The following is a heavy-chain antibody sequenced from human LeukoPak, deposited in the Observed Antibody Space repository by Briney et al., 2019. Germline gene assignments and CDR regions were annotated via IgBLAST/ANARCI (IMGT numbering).Heavy chain of an antibody. CDR1: GFTFSSYG. CDR3: AKDLGYYDSSGYPDY. V-gene: IGHV3-30*18. J-gene: IGHJ4*02. CDR2: ISYDGSNK. Sequence: GGSLRLSCAASGFTFSSYGMHWVRQAPGKELEWVAVISYDGSNKYYADSVKGRFTISRDNSKNTLYLQMNSLRAEDTAVYYCAKDLGYYDSSGYPDYWGQGTLVTVSS. D-gene: IGHD3-22*01.